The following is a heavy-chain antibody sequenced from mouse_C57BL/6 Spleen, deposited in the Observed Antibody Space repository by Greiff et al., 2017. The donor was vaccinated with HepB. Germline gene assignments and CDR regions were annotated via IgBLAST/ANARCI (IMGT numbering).Heavy chain of an antibody. J-gene: IGHJ1*03. Sequence: EVQVVESGPELVKPGASVKISCKASGYSFTDYNMNWVKQSNGKSLEWIGVINPNYGTTSYNQKFKGKATLTVDQSSSTAYMQLNSLTSEDSAVYYCARGPRDWIYYGSSYWYFDVWGTGTTVTVSS. CDR1: GYSFTDYN. CDR3: ARGPRDWIYYGSSYWYFDV. D-gene: IGHD1-1*01. V-gene: IGHV1-39*01. CDR2: INPNYGTT.